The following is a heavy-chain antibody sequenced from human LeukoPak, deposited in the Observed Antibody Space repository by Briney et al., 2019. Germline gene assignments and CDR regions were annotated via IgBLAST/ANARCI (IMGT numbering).Heavy chain of an antibody. CDR3: ARHSENYFDY. J-gene: IGHJ4*02. V-gene: IGHV5-51*01. Sequence: GESLQISCQGSGYSFSNNWIGWVRQMPGKGLEWMGNIYPGDSDTRYSPSFQGQATISADKSISTAYLQWSSLKASDTAMYYCARHSENYFDYWGQGTLVTVSS. CDR1: GYSFSNNW. CDR2: IYPGDSDT. D-gene: IGHD1-26*01.